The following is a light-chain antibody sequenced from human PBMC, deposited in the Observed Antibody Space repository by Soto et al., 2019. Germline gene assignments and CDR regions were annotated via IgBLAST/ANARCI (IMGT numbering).Light chain of an antibody. V-gene: IGKV3-20*01. Sequence: EIVLTQSPGTLSLSPGERATLSCRASQSVSANYLAWYQQKPGQAPRLLIYGASSRAAGIPDRFSGSGSGTDFTLTISSLQAEDVAVYYCQQYYSTPWTFGQGTKVDIK. CDR3: QQYYSTPWT. CDR2: GAS. CDR1: QSVSANY. J-gene: IGKJ1*01.